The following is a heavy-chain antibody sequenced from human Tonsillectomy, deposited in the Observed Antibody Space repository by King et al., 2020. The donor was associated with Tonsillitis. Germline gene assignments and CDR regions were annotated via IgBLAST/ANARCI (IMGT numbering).Heavy chain of an antibody. CDR2: IIPIFDTA. D-gene: IGHD3-10*01. CDR3: ARARTMVRGVIDFRTDAFDI. V-gene: IGHV1-69*01. CDR1: GGTFSSYA. Sequence: QVQLVESGAEVKKPGSSVKVSCKASGGTFSSYAISWVRQAPGQGLEWMGGIIPIFDTANYAQKFQGRVSITADESTSTAYMELSSLRSEDTAVYYCARARTMVRGVIDFRTDAFDIWGQGTMVTVSS. J-gene: IGHJ3*02.